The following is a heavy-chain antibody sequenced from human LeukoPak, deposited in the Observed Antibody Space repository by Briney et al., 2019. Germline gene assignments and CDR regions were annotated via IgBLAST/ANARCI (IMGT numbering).Heavy chain of an antibody. J-gene: IGHJ6*02. CDR1: GFTFSSYG. V-gene: IGHV3-30*18. CDR3: AKESAEVAVAGTDYYYYGMDV. Sequence: GRSLRLSCAASGFTFSSYGMHWVRQAPGKGLEWVAVISYDGSNKYYADSVKGRFTISRDNSKNTLCLQMNSLRAEDTAVYYCAKESAEVAVAGTDYYYYGMDVWGQGTTVTVSS. CDR2: ISYDGSNK. D-gene: IGHD6-19*01.